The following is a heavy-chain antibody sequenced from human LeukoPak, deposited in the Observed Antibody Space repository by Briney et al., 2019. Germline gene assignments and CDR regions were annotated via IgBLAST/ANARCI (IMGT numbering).Heavy chain of an antibody. V-gene: IGHV4-39*01. J-gene: IGHJ4*02. D-gene: IGHD2-2*01. CDR3: ATPPRDIVVVPAYYFDY. CDR2: IYYSGST. CDR1: GGSISSYY. Sequence: PSETLSLTCTVSGGSISSYYWGWIRQPPGKGLEWIGSIYYSGSTYYNPSLKSRVTISVDTSKNQFSLKLSSVTAADTAVYYCATPPRDIVVVPAYYFDYWGQGTLVTVSS.